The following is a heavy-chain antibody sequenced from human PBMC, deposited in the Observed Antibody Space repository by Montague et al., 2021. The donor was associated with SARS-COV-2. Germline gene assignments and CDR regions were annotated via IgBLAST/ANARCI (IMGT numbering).Heavy chain of an antibody. D-gene: IGHD4-11*01. V-gene: IGHV4-59*01. CDR2: IFFNRGP. CDR1: GVSINEYF. CDR3: VSGRDGSYSHFHF. Sequence: SETRSLTCTVSGVSINEYFWTWIRQTPGKGLEWIGYIFFNRGPIHNASLKNRVTISLDTSKSQVSLRLTSVTAADTAVYFCVSGRDGSYSHFHFWGQGALVTVSS. J-gene: IGHJ1*01.